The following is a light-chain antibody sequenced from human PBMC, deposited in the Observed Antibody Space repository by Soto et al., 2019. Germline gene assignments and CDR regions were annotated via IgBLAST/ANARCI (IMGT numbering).Light chain of an antibody. CDR3: QQYGSAPLT. J-gene: IGKJ4*01. V-gene: IGKV3-20*01. CDR1: QSVNNNY. Sequence: EIVLTQSPGTLSLSPGERATLSCRASQSVNNNYLAWYQQQPGQAPRLLIYVASRRATGIPDRFSGSGHGTDFTLTLRRLEPEDFAVYSCQQYGSAPLTFGGGTKVDIK. CDR2: VAS.